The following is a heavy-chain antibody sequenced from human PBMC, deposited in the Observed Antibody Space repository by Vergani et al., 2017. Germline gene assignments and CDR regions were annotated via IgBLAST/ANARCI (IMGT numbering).Heavy chain of an antibody. V-gene: IGHV1-2*02. J-gene: IGHJ6*02. CDR1: GYTFTGYY. CDR3: ARDWYNGNDRGENGMDV. CDR2: INPNSGGT. Sequence: QVQLVQSGAEVKKPGASVKVSCKASGYTFTGYYMHWVRQAPGQGLEWMGWINPNSGGTNYAQKFQGKVTMTRDTSISTAYMELSRLRSDDTAVYYCARDWYNGNDRGENGMDVWGQGTTVTVSS. D-gene: IGHD1-20*01.